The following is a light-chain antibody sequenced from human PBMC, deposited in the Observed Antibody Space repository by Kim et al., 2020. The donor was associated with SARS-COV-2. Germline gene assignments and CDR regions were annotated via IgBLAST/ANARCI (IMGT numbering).Light chain of an antibody. J-gene: IGKJ1*01. Sequence: DIQMTQSPSSLSASLGDRVTITCRASQGIRSDLGWYQQKPGRAPTLLIYGASTLESGVPSRFSGSGSGTEFTLTISSLQPEDFATYYCLQHHAYPRTFGQGTKVDIK. CDR3: LQHHAYPRT. CDR1: QGIRSD. CDR2: GAS. V-gene: IGKV1-17*01.